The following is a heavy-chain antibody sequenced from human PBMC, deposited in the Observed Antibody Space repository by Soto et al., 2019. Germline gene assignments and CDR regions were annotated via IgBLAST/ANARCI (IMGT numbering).Heavy chain of an antibody. D-gene: IGHD6-19*01. CDR3: ARAYTSGWRDFDY. V-gene: IGHV3-21*01. J-gene: IGHJ4*02. CDR1: GFTFDTYS. Sequence: EVQLVESGGGLVKPGGSLRLSCAASGFTFDTYSMNWVRQAPGKGLEWVSSITSTSSYTFYADSVKGRFTISRDNAKNSLSLKMNSLRAEDTAVYYCARAYTSGWRDFDYWGQGALVTVSS. CDR2: ITSTSSYT.